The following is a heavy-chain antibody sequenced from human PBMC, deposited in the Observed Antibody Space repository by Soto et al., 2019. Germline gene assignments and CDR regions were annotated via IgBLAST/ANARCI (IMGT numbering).Heavy chain of an antibody. CDR1: GGYISSYC. CDR3: ARGMYYDSSGYPDV. J-gene: IGHJ3*01. Sequence: SETMSLTCTVSGGYISSYCLSWIRQHPGKGLEWIGYIYYSGSTNYNPSLKSRVTISVDTSKNQFSLKLSSVTAADTAVYYCARGMYYDSSGYPDVWGQGTMVTVSS. D-gene: IGHD3-22*01. CDR2: IYYSGST. V-gene: IGHV4-59*01.